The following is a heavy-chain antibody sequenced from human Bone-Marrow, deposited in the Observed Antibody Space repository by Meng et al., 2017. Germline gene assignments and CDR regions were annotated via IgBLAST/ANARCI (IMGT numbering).Heavy chain of an antibody. J-gene: IGHJ4*02. Sequence: ASVKVSCKASGYTFIGSCMHWVRQAPGQGLEWMGWINPNSGGTNYAQKFQGRVTMTRDTSISTAYMELSRLRSDDTAVYYCATYYYDSSGYSRVDDYWGQGTLVTVSS. CDR2: INPNSGGT. CDR1: GYTFIGSC. V-gene: IGHV1-2*02. CDR3: ATYYYDSSGYSRVDDY. D-gene: IGHD3-22*01.